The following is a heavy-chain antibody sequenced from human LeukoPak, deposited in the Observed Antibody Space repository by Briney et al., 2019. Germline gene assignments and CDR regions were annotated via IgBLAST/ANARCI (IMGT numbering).Heavy chain of an antibody. CDR2: ITGDGSST. CDR3: ARGTSITMID. Sequence: GGSLRLSCAASGFTFSSYWMHWVRQAPGKGLVWVSRITGDGSSTSRADSVKGRFTISRDNAKNTLYLQMNSLRAEDTAVYYCARGTSITMIDWGQGTLVTVSS. D-gene: IGHD3-22*01. J-gene: IGHJ4*02. V-gene: IGHV3-74*01. CDR1: GFTFSSYW.